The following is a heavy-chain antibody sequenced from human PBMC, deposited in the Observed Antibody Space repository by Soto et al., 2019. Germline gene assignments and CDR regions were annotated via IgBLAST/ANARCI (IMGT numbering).Heavy chain of an antibody. Sequence: PGGSLRLSCAASGFTFSSYAMSWVRQAPGKGLEWVSSISGSGGNTYYADSVKGRFTISRDNSKNTLYLQMNSLRVEDTAVYYCAKGSRDIVVIPVAPYYWGQGTLVTVSS. CDR1: GFTFSSYA. J-gene: IGHJ4*02. CDR2: ISGSGGNT. CDR3: AKGSRDIVVIPVAPYY. V-gene: IGHV3-23*01. D-gene: IGHD2-2*01.